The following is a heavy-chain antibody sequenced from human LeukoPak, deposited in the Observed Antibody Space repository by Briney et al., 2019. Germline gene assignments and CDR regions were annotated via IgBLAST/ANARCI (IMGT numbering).Heavy chain of an antibody. D-gene: IGHD3-10*01. CDR2: IYNSGST. Sequence: SQTLSLTCTVSGGSISSYYWSWIRQPAGKGLEWIGRIYNSGSTNYNTNYNPSLTSRVTMSVDTSKNQFSLTLNSVSAADTAVYFCARAIWYGSGTTAFDYWGQGTLVTVSP. J-gene: IGHJ4*02. CDR3: ARAIWYGSGTTAFDY. V-gene: IGHV4-4*07. CDR1: GGSISSYY.